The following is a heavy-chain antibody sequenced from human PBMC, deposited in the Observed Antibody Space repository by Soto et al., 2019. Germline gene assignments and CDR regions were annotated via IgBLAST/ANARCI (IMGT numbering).Heavy chain of an antibody. CDR1: GVTVSRNY. J-gene: IGHJ6*02. CDR3: TTLSITIFGVVLMDV. CDR2: IKSKTDGGTT. V-gene: IGHV3-15*01. D-gene: IGHD3-3*01. Sequence: GGALRLSCAASGVTVSRNYMSWVRQAPGKGLEWVGRIKSKTDGGTTDYAAPVKGRFTIPRDDSKNTLYLQMNSLKTEDTAVYYCTTLSITIFGVVLMDVWGQGTTVTVSS.